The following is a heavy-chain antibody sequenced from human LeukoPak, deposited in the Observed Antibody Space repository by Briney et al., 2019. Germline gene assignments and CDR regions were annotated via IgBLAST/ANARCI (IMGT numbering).Heavy chain of an antibody. Sequence: GGSLRLSCAASGFTFSSYGMHWVRQPPGKGLEWVSSIFPSGGEIHYADFVRGRFTISRDNSKSTLSLQMNSLRAEDTAIYYCATYRQVLLPFESWGQGTLVTVSS. CDR2: IFPSGGEI. D-gene: IGHD2-8*02. CDR1: GFTFSSYG. V-gene: IGHV3-23*01. J-gene: IGHJ4*02. CDR3: ATYRQVLLPFES.